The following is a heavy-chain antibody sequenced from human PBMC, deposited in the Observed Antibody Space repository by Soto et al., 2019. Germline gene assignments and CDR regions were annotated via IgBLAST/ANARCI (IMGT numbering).Heavy chain of an antibody. CDR1: GFTFRRDW. J-gene: IGHJ4*02. V-gene: IGHV3-7*04. CDR3: SGGVGDAV. D-gene: IGHD1-26*01. CDR2: TNQDGTEK. Sequence: DEQLVESGGGLVQPGGSLRLSCAVSGFTFRRDWMNWVRQAPGKGLEWVAHTNQDGTEKYYVDSVKGRFTIFRDNAKNSLYLQMNSLRAEDTAVYYCSGGVGDAVWGQGTLVTVSS.